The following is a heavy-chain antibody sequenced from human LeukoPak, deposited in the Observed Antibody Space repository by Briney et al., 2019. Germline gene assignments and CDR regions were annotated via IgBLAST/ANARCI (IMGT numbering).Heavy chain of an antibody. CDR1: GYTFTGYY. Sequence: ASVKVSCKASGYTFTGYYMHWVRQAPGQGLEWMGWISAYNGNTNYAQKLQGRVTMTTDTSTSTAYMELRSLRSDDTAVYYCARVFDIVATDGNWFDPWGQGTLVTVSS. CDR2: ISAYNGNT. V-gene: IGHV1-18*04. CDR3: ARVFDIVATDGNWFDP. D-gene: IGHD5-12*01. J-gene: IGHJ5*02.